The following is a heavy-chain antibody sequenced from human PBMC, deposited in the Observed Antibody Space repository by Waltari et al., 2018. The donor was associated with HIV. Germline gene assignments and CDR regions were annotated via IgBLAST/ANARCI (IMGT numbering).Heavy chain of an antibody. V-gene: IGHV1-69*01. CDR1: GGTFSTYP. D-gene: IGHD3-10*01. CDR3: ARDLGAGSLRGTL. CDR2: ILPIFGVS. Sequence: QVQLVQSGAAVKKPGSSVKVSCEASGGTFSTYPSSWVRQAPGQGLEWMGGILPIFGVSNYAQKFQGRVTITADESTSTAYMELSSLRSEDTAVYYCARDLGAGSLRGTLWGQGTLVIVSS. J-gene: IGHJ4*02.